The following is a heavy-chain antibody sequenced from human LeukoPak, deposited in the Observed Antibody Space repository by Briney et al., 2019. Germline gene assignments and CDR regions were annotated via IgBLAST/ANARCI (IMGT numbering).Heavy chain of an antibody. CDR3: ASQGDCSSTSCYPYFQH. CDR1: GFTFSSYG. V-gene: IGHV3-30*03. Sequence: GRSLRLSCAASGFTFSSYGMHWVRQAPGKGLEWVAVISYDGSNKYYADSVKGRFTISRDNSKDMLYLQMNSLRAEDTAVYYCASQGDCSSTSCYPYFQHWGQGTLVTVSS. J-gene: IGHJ1*01. CDR2: ISYDGSNK. D-gene: IGHD2-2*01.